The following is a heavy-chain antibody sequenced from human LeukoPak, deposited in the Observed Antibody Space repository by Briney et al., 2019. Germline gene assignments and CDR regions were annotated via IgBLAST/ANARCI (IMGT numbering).Heavy chain of an antibody. CDR3: AKEQNYYDSSGPLDY. J-gene: IGHJ4*02. Sequence: GGSLRLSCAASTFIFSGYSMNWVRQAPGKGLEWVAVISYDGSNKYYADSVKGRFTISRDNSKNTLYLQMNSLRAEDTAVYYCAKEQNYYDSSGPLDYWGQGTLVTVSS. V-gene: IGHV3-30*18. D-gene: IGHD3-22*01. CDR1: TFIFSGYS. CDR2: ISYDGSNK.